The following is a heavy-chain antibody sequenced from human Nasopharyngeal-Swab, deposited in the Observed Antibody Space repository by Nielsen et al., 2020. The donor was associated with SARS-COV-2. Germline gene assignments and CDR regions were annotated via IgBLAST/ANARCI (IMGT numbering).Heavy chain of an antibody. CDR2: ISWNSGSI. CDR1: GFIFDDYA. CDR3: AKDIGGYYYDSRGFDY. J-gene: IGHJ4*02. V-gene: IGHV3-9*01. D-gene: IGHD3-22*01. Sequence: SLKISCAASGFIFDDYAMHWVRQAPGKGLEWVSGISWNSGSIGYADSVKGRFTISRDNAKNSLYLQMNSLRAEDTALYYCAKDIGGYYYDSRGFDYWGQGTLVTVSS.